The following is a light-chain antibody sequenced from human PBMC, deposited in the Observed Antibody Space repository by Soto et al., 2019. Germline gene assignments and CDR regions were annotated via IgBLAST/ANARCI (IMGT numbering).Light chain of an antibody. Sequence: DIVMTQSPDSLAVSLGERATINCKSSQSVLYSSNNKNYLGWYQQKTGQPPKLLIFWASTRESWVPDRFSGSGSGTDFTLTISSLQAEDVAVYYCQQYYGNPQTFGQGTKVEIK. CDR2: WAS. CDR3: QQYYGNPQT. J-gene: IGKJ1*01. V-gene: IGKV4-1*01. CDR1: QSVLYSSNNKNY.